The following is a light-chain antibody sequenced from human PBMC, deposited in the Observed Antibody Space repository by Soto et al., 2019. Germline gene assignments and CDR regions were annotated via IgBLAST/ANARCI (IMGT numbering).Light chain of an antibody. Sequence: QSALTQPASVSGSPGQSITISCTGTSSDVGSYNLVSWYQQHPVKAHKLMIYEGSKRPSGVSNRFSASKSGNTASLTIAGLQAEDEADYYCCSYAGSRVFGGGTKLTVL. CDR2: EGS. CDR1: SSDVGSYNL. J-gene: IGLJ3*02. V-gene: IGLV2-23*01. CDR3: CSYAGSRV.